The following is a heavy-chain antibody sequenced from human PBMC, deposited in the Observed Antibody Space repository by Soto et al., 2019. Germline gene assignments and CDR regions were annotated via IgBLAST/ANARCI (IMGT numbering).Heavy chain of an antibody. CDR3: ASTEVVVPAAPFAFDI. D-gene: IGHD2-2*01. CDR1: GITLTDLS. J-gene: IGHJ3*02. CDR2: FDPEDGET. V-gene: IGHV1-24*01. Sequence: ASVKVSCKVSGITLTDLSMHWVRQSPEKGLEWMGSFDPEDGETIYAQKFQGRVTMTEDTSTDTAYMELRSLRSDDTAVYYCASTEVVVPAAPFAFDIWGQGTMVTVSS.